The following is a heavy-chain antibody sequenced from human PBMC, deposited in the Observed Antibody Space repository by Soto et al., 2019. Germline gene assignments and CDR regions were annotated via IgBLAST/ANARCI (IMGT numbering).Heavy chain of an antibody. Sequence: PGGSLRLSCAASGFNVGSSYMSWVRQAPGKGLEWVSVIYSGGSAYYADSVKGRFTISRDNSKNTLYLQMSSLRAEDTALYYCARDGNYADLNYYYGMDVWGQGTTVTVSS. V-gene: IGHV3-53*01. CDR2: IYSGGSA. D-gene: IGHD3-16*01. CDR1: GFNVGSSY. J-gene: IGHJ6*02. CDR3: ARDGNYADLNYYYGMDV.